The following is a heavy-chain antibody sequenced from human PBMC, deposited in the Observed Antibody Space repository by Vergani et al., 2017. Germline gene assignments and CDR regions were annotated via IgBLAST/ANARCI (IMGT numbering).Heavy chain of an antibody. CDR2: INPSGGHT. Sequence: QVQVVQSGAEVKKSGASVKVSCKTSGYTFSNYYMHWVRQAPGQGLEWMGIINPSGGHTNYAQKFQGRVTMTRDTSTSTVYMELSSLRCEDTAIYYCARGDYGILTGYRYWGQGTLVTVS. CDR3: ARGDYGILTGYRY. D-gene: IGHD3-9*01. J-gene: IGHJ4*02. V-gene: IGHV1-46*03. CDR1: GYTFSNYY.